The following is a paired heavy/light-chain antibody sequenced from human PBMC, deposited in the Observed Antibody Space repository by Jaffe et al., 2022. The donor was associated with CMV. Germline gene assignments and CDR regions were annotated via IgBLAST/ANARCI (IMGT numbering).Heavy chain of an antibody. CDR3: AKDRYYSGDYVWGNYRIALDAFDF. Sequence: EVALLESGGGLVQPGGSLRLSCAASGFTFSDYAMSWVRHIPGKGLEWASHISGSGGSTYYADSVEGRFTISRDNSKSTLFLEMSSLRADDTAIYYCAKDRYYSGDYVWGNYRIALDAFDFWGQGTAVTVSS. D-gene: IGHD3-16*02. CDR1: GFTFSDYA. CDR2: ISGSGGST. J-gene: IGHJ3*01. V-gene: IGHV3-23*01.
Light chain of an antibody. V-gene: IGKV3-15*01. CDR2: GAS. J-gene: IGKJ5*01. CDR1: QSVNSK. Sequence: EIVMTQSPATLSVSPGERATLSCRASQSVNSKLAWYQQKPGQAPRLLIYGASTRAAGVPARFSGSGSGTEFSLTISSLQSEDFAVYYCQQYNDWPPITFGQGTRLETK. CDR3: QQYNDWPPIT.